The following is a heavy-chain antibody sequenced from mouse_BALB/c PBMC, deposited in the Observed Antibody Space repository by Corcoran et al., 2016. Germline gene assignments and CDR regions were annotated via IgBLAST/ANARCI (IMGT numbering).Heavy chain of an antibody. CDR1: GLNIKDTY. CDR3: ARPRGLGNYFDY. V-gene: IGHV14-3*02. CDR2: IDPANGNT. J-gene: IGHJ2*01. D-gene: IGHD1-1*02. Sequence: EVQLQQSGAELVKPGASVKLSCTASGLNIKDTYMHWVKQRPEQGLEWIGRIDPANGNTKYDPKFQGKATITADTSSNTAYLQLSSLTSEDTAVYYCARPRGLGNYFDYWGQGTTLTVSS.